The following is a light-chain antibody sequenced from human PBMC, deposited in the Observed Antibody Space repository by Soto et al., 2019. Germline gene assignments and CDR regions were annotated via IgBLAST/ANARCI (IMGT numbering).Light chain of an antibody. CDR2: DVS. J-gene: IGLJ1*01. CDR1: SSDVGAYTF. Sequence: QSALTQPASVSGSPGQLITISCTGTSSDVGAYTFVSWYQQHPDKVPKLMIFDVSRRPSGVSDRFSGSKSGNTASLTISGLQPEDEADYYCSSYTSSSTHVFGSGTKVPVL. V-gene: IGLV2-14*03. CDR3: SSYTSSSTHV.